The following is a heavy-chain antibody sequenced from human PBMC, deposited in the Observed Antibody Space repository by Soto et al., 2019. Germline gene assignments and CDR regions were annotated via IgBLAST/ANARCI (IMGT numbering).Heavy chain of an antibody. D-gene: IGHD3-22*01. J-gene: IGHJ3*02. Sequence: SGPKLGNPTQTLTLTCTFSGFSLSTNGMCVSWIRQPPGKALEWLARIDWDDDKYYSTSLKTRLRISKDTSKNQVVLTMTNMDPVDTGTYYCARTYYYDTRGVNDAFDIWGQGTMVTVSS. V-gene: IGHV2-70*11. CDR1: GFSLSTNGMC. CDR2: IDWDDDK. CDR3: ARTYYYDTRGVNDAFDI.